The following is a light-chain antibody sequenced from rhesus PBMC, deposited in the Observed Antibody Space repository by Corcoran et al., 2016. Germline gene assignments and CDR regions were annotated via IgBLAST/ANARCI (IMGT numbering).Light chain of an antibody. CDR2: GAS. V-gene: IGKV3-24*04. J-gene: IGKJ1*01. CDR1: QSVGSY. Sequence: PGERATLSCRASQSVGSYLAWYQQKPGQAPRLLFYGASSRATGIPGRFSASGSGTDFILTISSLEPEDVGVYYCLQSSNLSTFGQGTKVEIK. CDR3: LQSSNLST.